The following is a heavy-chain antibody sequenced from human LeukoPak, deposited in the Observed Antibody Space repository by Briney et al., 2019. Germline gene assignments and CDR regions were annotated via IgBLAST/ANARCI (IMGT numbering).Heavy chain of an antibody. Sequence: GGSLRLSCAASGFTFSSYEMNWVRQAPGKGLEWVSYISSSGSTIYYADSVKGRFTISRDNAKNSLYLQMNSLRAEDTAVYYCAKSVAHYDILTGYYIRGYYFDYWGQGTLVTVSS. J-gene: IGHJ4*02. CDR1: GFTFSSYE. V-gene: IGHV3-48*03. CDR2: ISSSGSTI. CDR3: AKSVAHYDILTGYYIRGYYFDY. D-gene: IGHD3-9*01.